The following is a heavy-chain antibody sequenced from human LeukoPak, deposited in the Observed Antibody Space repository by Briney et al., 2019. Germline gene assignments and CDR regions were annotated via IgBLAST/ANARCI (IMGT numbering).Heavy chain of an antibody. CDR2: VYYNGNT. CDR3: ARRVAVTARYYFDF. J-gene: IGHJ4*02. Sequence: SETLSLTCTVSGGPISTYYWSWIRQPPGKGLEWIGYVYYNGNTNYNPSLKSRVTISVDTSKNQFSLQLTSVTAADTAVYFCARRVAVTARYYFDFWGQGTLVTVSS. D-gene: IGHD6-19*01. V-gene: IGHV4-59*08. CDR1: GGPISTYY.